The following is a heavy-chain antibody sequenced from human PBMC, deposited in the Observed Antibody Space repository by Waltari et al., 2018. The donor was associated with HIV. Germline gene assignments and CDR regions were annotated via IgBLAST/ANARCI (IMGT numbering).Heavy chain of an antibody. D-gene: IGHD6-13*01. CDR1: GGSISSYY. J-gene: IGHJ6*02. CDR3: ARVGAAAGYYYYYGMDV. V-gene: IGHV4-59*01. CDR2: IYYSGST. Sequence: QVQLQESGPGLVKPSETLSLTCTVSGGSISSYYWRWIRQPPGKGLEWIGYIYYSGSTNYNPSLKSRVTISVDTSKNQFSLKLSSVTAADTAVYYCARVGAAAGYYYYYGMDVWGQGTTVTVSS.